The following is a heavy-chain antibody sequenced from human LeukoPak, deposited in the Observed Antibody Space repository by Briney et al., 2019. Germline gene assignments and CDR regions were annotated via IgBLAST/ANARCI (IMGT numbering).Heavy chain of an antibody. J-gene: IGHJ6*03. CDR3: ARDAGNSSGWYGLWRSHYYMDV. V-gene: IGHV3-7*01. CDR1: GFTFSNYW. Sequence: GGALRLSCAASGFTFSNYWMSWVGQAPGKGVEGGADINQEGSEKYYVDSVRGRVTISRDNAKNSLYLQMNSLRAEDTAVYYCARDAGNSSGWYGLWRSHYYMDVWGKGTTVTVSS. CDR2: INQEGSEK. D-gene: IGHD6-19*01.